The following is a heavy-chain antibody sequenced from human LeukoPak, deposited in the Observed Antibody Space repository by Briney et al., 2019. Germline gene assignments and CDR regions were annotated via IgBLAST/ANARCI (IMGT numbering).Heavy chain of an antibody. V-gene: IGHV3-30*04. CDR2: ISYDGSNK. J-gene: IGHJ6*03. CDR1: GFTFSSYA. D-gene: IGHD5-18*01. CDR3: ARDGGYSYGYYYYYMDV. Sequence: GGSLRLSCAASGFTFSSYAMHWVRQAPGKGLEWVAVISYDGSNKYYADSVKGRFTISRDNSKNTLYLQMNSLRAEDTAVYCCARDGGYSYGYYYYYMDVWGKGTTVTVSS.